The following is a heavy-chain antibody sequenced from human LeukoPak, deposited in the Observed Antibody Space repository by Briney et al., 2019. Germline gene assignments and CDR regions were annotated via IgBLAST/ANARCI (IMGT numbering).Heavy chain of an antibody. V-gene: IGHV4-39*01. D-gene: IGHD6-13*01. CDR3: ARLVPYSSNWYFDY. Sequence: SETLSLTCSVSGGSISSSSYYWGWIRQSPGKGPEWIGSVYYSGSTYYNPSLKSRVTISVDTSKNQLSLQLSSVTAADTAVYYCARLVPYSSNWYFDYWGQGTLVTVSS. J-gene: IGHJ4*02. CDR2: VYYSGST. CDR1: GGSISSSSYY.